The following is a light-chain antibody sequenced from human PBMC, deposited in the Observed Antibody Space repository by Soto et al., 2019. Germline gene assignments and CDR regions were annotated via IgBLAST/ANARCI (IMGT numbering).Light chain of an antibody. V-gene: IGKV3-20*01. CDR3: QQYGNSPQT. Sequence: EIVLTQSPGTLSLSPGGRATLSCRASQSVTSSLAWYQQKPGQAPRLLIYGASSRATGIPDRFSGSGSGTDFTLTISRLEPEDFAVYYCQQYGNSPQTFGQGTKVDIK. CDR1: QSVTSS. CDR2: GAS. J-gene: IGKJ1*01.